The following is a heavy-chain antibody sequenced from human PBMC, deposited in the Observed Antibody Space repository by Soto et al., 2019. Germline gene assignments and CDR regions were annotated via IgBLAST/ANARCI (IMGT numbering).Heavy chain of an antibody. J-gene: IGHJ5*02. CDR1: GGSISSYY. Sequence: SETLSLTCTVSGGSISSYYWSWIRQPPGKGLEWIGYIYYTGNTIYNPSLNSRVTMSVDTSKNQFSLHLNYVTAADTAVYYCARGRASSKWLDPWGQGTLVTVSS. CDR3: ARGRASSKWLDP. D-gene: IGHD3-10*01. CDR2: IYYTGNT. V-gene: IGHV4-59*01.